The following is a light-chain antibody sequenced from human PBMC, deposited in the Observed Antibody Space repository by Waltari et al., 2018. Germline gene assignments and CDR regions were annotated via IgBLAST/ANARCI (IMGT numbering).Light chain of an antibody. J-gene: IGLJ3*02. CDR1: SSNIGSNT. CDR2: SNT. Sequence: QSVLTPPPSASGTPGQRVTISCSGSSSNIGSNTVNWYQQLPGPAPKLLIYSNTQRPSGVPDRFSGSKSGTSASLAISGLQSEDEADYYCAAWDDSLNGCVFGGGTKLTVL. V-gene: IGLV1-44*01. CDR3: AAWDDSLNGCV.